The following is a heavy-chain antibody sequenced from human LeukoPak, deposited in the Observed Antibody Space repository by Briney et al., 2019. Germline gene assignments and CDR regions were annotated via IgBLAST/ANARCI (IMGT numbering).Heavy chain of an antibody. CDR3: ASLHQPGVGATPGDTFDI. CDR1: GFTFSTYW. D-gene: IGHD1-26*01. Sequence: GGSLRLSCSASGFTFSTYWMSWVRQAPGKGLEWVANMKRDGSEIYYVDSVKGRLTISRDNAKNSLYLQMNSLRAEDTAVYYCASLHQPGVGATPGDTFDIWGQGTMVTVSS. J-gene: IGHJ3*02. CDR2: MKRDGSEI. V-gene: IGHV3-7*03.